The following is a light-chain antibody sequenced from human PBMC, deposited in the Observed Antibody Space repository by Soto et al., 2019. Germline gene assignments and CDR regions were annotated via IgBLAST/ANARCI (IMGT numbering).Light chain of an antibody. Sequence: EVVMTQSPATVSVSPGEGVTLSCRASQTISNDLAWYQQKPGEAPRLLIYGASTRATGVPARFSGGGSGTEFTLTTSSRQSEDFAFYYCQQNNKWPPVTFGGGTKVEIK. CDR2: GAS. CDR3: QQNNKWPPVT. CDR1: QTISND. J-gene: IGKJ4*01. V-gene: IGKV3-15*01.